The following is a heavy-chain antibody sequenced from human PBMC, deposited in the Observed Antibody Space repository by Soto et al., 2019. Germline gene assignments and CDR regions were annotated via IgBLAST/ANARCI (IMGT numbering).Heavy chain of an antibody. J-gene: IGHJ4*02. D-gene: IGHD2-21*02. CDR2: ISAYNGNT. CDR3: ARGVYCGGDCYSYYFDY. CDR1: GHTFTSYG. Sequence: ASVKVSCKASGHTFTSYGISWVRQAPGQGLEWMGWISAYNGNTNYAQKLQGRVTMTTDTSTSTAYMELRSLRSDDTAVYYCARGVYCGGDCYSYYFDYWGQGTLVTVSS. V-gene: IGHV1-18*04.